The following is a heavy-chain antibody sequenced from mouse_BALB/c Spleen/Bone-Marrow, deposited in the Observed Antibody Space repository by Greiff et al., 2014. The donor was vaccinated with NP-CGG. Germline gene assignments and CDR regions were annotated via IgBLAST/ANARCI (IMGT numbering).Heavy chain of an antibody. V-gene: IGHV1-5*01. CDR2: IYPGNNDA. D-gene: IGHD4-1*01. CDR1: GYTFTNYW. CDR3: ARNWDWVFAY. J-gene: IGHJ3*01. Sequence: VQLQQSGTVLARPGASLRMSCKASGYTFTNYWINWIKQRPGQGLEWIGAIYPGNNDAKYTQKFKAKGKLTAVTSTSTADMELSSLTNEDSAVYYCARNWDWVFAYWGQGTLVTVSA.